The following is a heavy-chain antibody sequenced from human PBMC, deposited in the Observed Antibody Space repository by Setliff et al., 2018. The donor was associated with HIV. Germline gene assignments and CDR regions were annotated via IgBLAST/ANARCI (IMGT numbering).Heavy chain of an antibody. J-gene: IGHJ4*02. CDR3: TRSVLQFFGVVVDFDF. CDR1: GYTFTSYY. V-gene: IGHV1-46*01. Sequence: ASVKVSCKASGYTFTSYYMHWVRQAPGQGLEWMGIINPSGGSTNYAQKFQGRVPLTRNTSIGTVYMELSSLTSDDTAVYYCTRSVLQFFGVVVDFDFWGQGTLVTVSS. CDR2: INPSGGST. D-gene: IGHD3-3*01.